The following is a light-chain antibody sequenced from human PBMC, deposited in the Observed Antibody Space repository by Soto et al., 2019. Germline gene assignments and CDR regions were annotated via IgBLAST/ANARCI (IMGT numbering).Light chain of an antibody. CDR1: SSNIGSNS. J-gene: IGLJ1*01. CDR2: SNN. CDR3: AAWDDSLNGYG. Sequence: QSVLTQPPSASGTPGQRVTISCSGSSSNIGSNSVNWYRQLPGTAPKLLIYSNNQRPSGVPDRFSGSKSGTSASLAISGLQSEDEADYYCAAWDDSLNGYGFGTGTRSPS. V-gene: IGLV1-44*01.